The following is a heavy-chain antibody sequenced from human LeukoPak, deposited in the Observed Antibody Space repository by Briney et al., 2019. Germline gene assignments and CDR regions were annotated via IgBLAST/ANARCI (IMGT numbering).Heavy chain of an antibody. CDR1: GFTFSSYG. J-gene: IGHJ3*02. V-gene: IGHV3-30*02. Sequence: GGSLRLSCAASGFTFSSYGMHRVRQAPGKGLEWVAFIRYDGSNYYYADSVKGRFTISRDNSKNTLYLQMNSLRAEDTAVYYCARSGYSPYDAFDIWGQGTMVTVSS. CDR3: ARSGYSPYDAFDI. CDR2: IRYDGSNY. D-gene: IGHD3-3*01.